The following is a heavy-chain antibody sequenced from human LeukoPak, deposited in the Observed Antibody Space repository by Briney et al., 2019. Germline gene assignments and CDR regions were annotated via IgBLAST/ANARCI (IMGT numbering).Heavy chain of an antibody. D-gene: IGHD1-20*01. J-gene: IGHJ4*02. CDR2: ITAYNGTT. CDR3: ARDNWNRHYYFDY. V-gene: IGHV1-18*01. CDR1: GYTFTSYG. Sequence: GGSVRVSCRASGYTFTSYGISGGRQAPGKGLEGMGWITAYNGTTNSAQTLQARVTMTTDTSTSTAYMELRSLRSDDTAVYYCARDNWNRHYYFDYWGQGTLVTVSS.